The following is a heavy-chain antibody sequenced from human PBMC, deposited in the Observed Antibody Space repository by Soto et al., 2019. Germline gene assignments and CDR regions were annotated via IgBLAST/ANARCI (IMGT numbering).Heavy chain of an antibody. CDR2: ISYDGGNK. Sequence: GSLRLSCVASGFSFSSYGMHWVRQAPGKGLEWVAVISYDGGNKYYADSVKGRFTISRDNSKNTLGLQMNSLRGEDKAVYYCAKDTDVVGAAYKFDYWGQGTLVTVSS. V-gene: IGHV3-30*18. J-gene: IGHJ4*02. CDR3: AKDTDVVGAAYKFDY. D-gene: IGHD1-26*01. CDR1: GFSFSSYG.